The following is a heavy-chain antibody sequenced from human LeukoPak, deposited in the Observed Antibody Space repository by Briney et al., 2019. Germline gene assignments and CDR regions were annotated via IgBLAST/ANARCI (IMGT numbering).Heavy chain of an antibody. D-gene: IGHD3-10*01. V-gene: IGHV4-31*03. CDR1: GRSMSSGSYY. J-gene: IGHJ4*02. CDR3: ARGIWYYGSGSYLDY. CDR2: IYYSGST. Sequence: SETLSLTCTVSGRSMSSGSYYWSWIRQHPGEGLERIGHIYYSGSTYYNPSLKNRVIISVDTSKKQFSLNLSSVTAADTAVYYCARGIWYYGSGSYLDYWGQGTLVTVSS.